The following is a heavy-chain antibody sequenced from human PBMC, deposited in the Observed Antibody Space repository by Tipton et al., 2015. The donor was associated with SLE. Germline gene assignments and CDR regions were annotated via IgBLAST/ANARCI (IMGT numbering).Heavy chain of an antibody. D-gene: IGHD1-7*01. J-gene: IGHJ4*02. V-gene: IGHV3-30*02. CDR3: EKVPLRGTTFDY. CDR2: IRSDGSKT. Sequence: SLRLSCAASGFIFSNYGVHWVRQAPGKGLEWLSFIRSDGSKTYYADSVKGRFTISRDNAQNTLFLQMNSLRVDDTAMYYCEKVPLRGTTFDYWGQGTPVTVSS. CDR1: GFIFSNYG.